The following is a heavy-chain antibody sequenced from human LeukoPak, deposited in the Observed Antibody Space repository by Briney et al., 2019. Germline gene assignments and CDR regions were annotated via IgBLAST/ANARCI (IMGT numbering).Heavy chain of an antibody. Sequence: GGSLRLSCAASGFTFSSYGMHWVRQAPGKGLEWVAVISKDGSNKYYADSVKDRFTISRDNSKNTLYLQMNSLRAEDTAVYYCANILSSGSSRDRWGQGTLVTVSS. CDR2: ISKDGSNK. V-gene: IGHV3-30*18. CDR3: ANILSSGSSRDR. CDR1: GFTFSSYG. J-gene: IGHJ4*02. D-gene: IGHD1-26*01.